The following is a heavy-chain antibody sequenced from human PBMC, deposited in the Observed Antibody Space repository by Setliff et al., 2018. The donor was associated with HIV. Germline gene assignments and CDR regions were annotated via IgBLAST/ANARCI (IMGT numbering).Heavy chain of an antibody. D-gene: IGHD1-26*01. CDR3: AHSNLYSGSYLNWFDP. CDR1: GFSLSTSGVG. V-gene: IGHV2-5*02. Sequence: SGPTLVNPTQTLTLTSTFSGFSLSTSGVGVGWIRQPPGKALEWLALIFWDDDKRYSPSLKSRLTITKDTSKNQVVLTMTNMHPVDTATYYCAHSNLYSGSYLNWFDPWGQGTLVTVSS. J-gene: IGHJ5*02. CDR2: IFWDDDK.